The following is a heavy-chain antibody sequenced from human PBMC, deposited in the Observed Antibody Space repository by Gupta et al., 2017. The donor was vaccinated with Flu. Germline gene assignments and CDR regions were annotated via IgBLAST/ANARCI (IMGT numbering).Heavy chain of an antibody. CDR3: AKDAISGDGLWDFDY. J-gene: IGHJ4*02. V-gene: IGHV3-23*01. Sequence: QLLESGGDLIQPGGSLKLSCTASGFTFSRFAMSWVRQSPGKGLEWVSGIIGGGTPIYYADSVKGRFTISRDNSKNTLYLQVNNARAEDTAVYYCAKDAISGDGLWDFDYWGQGTLVTVSS. CDR2: IIGGGTPI. CDR1: GFTFSRFA. D-gene: IGHD1-26*01.